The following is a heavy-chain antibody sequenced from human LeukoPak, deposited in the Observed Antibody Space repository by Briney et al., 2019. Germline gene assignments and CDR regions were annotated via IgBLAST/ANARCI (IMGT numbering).Heavy chain of an antibody. J-gene: IGHJ4*02. CDR3: ASGIPSYDFWSGLYYFNY. Sequence: PSETLSLTCTVSGGSISSYYWSWIRQPPGKGLEWIGYIYYSGSTNYNPSLKSRVTISVDTSKNQFSLKLSSVTAADTAVYYCASGIPSYDFWSGLYYFNYWGQGTLVTVSS. V-gene: IGHV4-59*08. CDR1: GGSISSYY. D-gene: IGHD3-3*01. CDR2: IYYSGST.